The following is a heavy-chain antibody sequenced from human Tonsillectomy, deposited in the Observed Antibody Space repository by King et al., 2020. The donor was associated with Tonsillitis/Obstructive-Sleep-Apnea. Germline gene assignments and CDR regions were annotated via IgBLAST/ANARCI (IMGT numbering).Heavy chain of an antibody. J-gene: IGHJ4*02. V-gene: IGHV4-31*03. CDR2: ISYSGYT. Sequence: QVQLQESGPGLVKPSQNLSLTCTVSGGSINSGGSYWSWIRQDPGKGLEWIGYISYSGYTYYNPSLKSRVFISVDTSKNQFSLKLSSVTAADTAVYYCARGTPLGRGVIITGLDYWGQGTLVTVSS. CDR3: ARGTPLGRGVIITGLDY. D-gene: IGHD3-10*01. CDR1: GGSINSGGSY.